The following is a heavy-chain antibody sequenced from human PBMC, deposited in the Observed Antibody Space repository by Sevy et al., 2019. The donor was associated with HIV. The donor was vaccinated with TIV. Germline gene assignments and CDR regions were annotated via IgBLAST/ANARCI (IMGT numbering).Heavy chain of an antibody. CDR2: ISGSRGST. CDR3: AKVDSSGYYSVSGFDY. CDR1: GFTFSSYA. Sequence: GGSLRLSCAASGFTFSSYAMSRVRQAPRKGLEWVSAISGSRGSTYYADSVKGRFTISRDNSKNTLYLQMNSLRAEDTAVYYCAKVDSSGYYSVSGFDYWGQGTLVTVSS. J-gene: IGHJ4*02. D-gene: IGHD3-22*01. V-gene: IGHV3-23*01.